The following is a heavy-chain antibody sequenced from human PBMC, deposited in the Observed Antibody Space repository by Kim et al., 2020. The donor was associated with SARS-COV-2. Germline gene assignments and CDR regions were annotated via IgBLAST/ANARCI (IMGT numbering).Heavy chain of an antibody. CDR3: ARGTSDYGNWLDP. D-gene: IGHD3-16*01. J-gene: IGHJ5*02. Sequence: AQKFQGRVAMARDTSSSTAYMELSRLTSNDTAVYYCARGTSDYGNWLDPWGQGTLVTVSS. V-gene: IGHV1-2*02.